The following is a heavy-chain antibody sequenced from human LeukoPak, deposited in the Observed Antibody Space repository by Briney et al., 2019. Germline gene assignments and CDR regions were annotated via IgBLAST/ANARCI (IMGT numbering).Heavy chain of an antibody. Sequence: ASVKVSCKAFGYTFSSHAMYWVRQAPGQGLELVGWINTNTGIPTYAQGFAGRFVFSLDTSVTTAYLQITSLKAEDTAVYYCARDLVSAGFDIWGQGTMVTVSS. J-gene: IGHJ3*02. D-gene: IGHD6-6*01. CDR3: ARDLVSAGFDI. V-gene: IGHV7-4-1*02. CDR1: GYTFSSHA. CDR2: INTNTGIP.